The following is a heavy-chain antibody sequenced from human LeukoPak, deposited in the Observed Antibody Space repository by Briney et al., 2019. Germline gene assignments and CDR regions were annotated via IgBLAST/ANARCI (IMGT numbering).Heavy chain of an antibody. Sequence: SETLSLTCTVSGGSISGYYWSWIRQPPGKGLEWIGYIYYSGSTNYNPSLKSRVTISVDTSKDQFSLALNSVTAADTAIYYCASSGFNCGHYFDYWGQGTLVTVSS. J-gene: IGHJ4*02. CDR2: IYYSGST. CDR3: ASSGFNCGHYFDY. D-gene: IGHD5-18*01. CDR1: GGSISGYY. V-gene: IGHV4-59*08.